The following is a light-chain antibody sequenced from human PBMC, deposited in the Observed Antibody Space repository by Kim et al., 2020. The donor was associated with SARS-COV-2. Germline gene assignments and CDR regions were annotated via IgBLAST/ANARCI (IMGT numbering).Light chain of an antibody. CDR3: QQTFSTPYS. V-gene: IGKV1-39*01. CDR1: QSISKS. CDR2: GAS. Sequence: SASGGDRVTFTCRASQSISKSLNWYQQKPGEAPRVVIFGASTLQSGVPSRFSGSGSGTDFTLTISSLQPEDSATYFCQQTFSTPYSFGQGTKLEI. J-gene: IGKJ2*03.